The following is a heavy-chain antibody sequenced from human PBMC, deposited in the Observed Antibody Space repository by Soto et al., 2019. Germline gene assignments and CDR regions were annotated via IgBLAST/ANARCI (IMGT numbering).Heavy chain of an antibody. CDR3: ARVSGVVSLYGMDV. CDR2: ISSSGSTI. V-gene: IGHV3-48*03. J-gene: IGHJ6*02. Sequence: LRLSCAASGFTFSSYEMNWVRQAPGKGLEWVSYISSSGSTIYYADSVKGRFTISRDNAKNSLYLQMNSLRAEDTAVYYCARVSGVVSLYGMDVWGQGTTVTVSS. CDR1: GFTFSSYE. D-gene: IGHD3-16*02.